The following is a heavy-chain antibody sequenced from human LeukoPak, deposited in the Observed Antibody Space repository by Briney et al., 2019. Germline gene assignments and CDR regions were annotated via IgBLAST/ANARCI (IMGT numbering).Heavy chain of an antibody. CDR3: ARDGSYSNKPFDY. J-gene: IGHJ4*02. V-gene: IGHV3-21*01. Sequence: GGSLRLSCAASGSTFSSYSMDWVRQAPGKGLEWVSSISSSSSYIYYADSVKGRFTISRDNAKNSLYLQMNSLRAEDTAVYYCARDGSYSNKPFDYWGQGTLVTVSS. CDR1: GSTFSSYS. D-gene: IGHD4-11*01. CDR2: ISSSSSYI.